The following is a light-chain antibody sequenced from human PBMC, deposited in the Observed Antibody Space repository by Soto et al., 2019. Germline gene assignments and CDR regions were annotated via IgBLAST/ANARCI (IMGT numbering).Light chain of an antibody. CDR2: TAS. J-gene: IGKJ5*01. V-gene: IGKV1-9*01. CDR3: QQRKSYPIT. CDR1: QGISSY. Sequence: DIQLTQSPSFLSASVGDRVTITCRASQGISSYLAWYQQKPGKAPNLLIHTASTWQSGVPSRFSGSGSGTEFTLTISSLQPEDFATYYCQQRKSYPITFGQGTRLEIK.